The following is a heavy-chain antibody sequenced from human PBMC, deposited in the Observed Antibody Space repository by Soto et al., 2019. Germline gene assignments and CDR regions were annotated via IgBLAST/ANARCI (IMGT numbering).Heavy chain of an antibody. V-gene: IGHV4-39*01. CDR3: ARYSASYYYFGLDV. Sequence: SDTLCLPCTLSGGTISRRTYYWVWIRQPPGKGLEWIGSIYYGGSTFYNPSLKRRVTISVDTTKTQFSLKLTSVTAAGTAVHYCARYSASYYYFGLDVWGQGTTVTV. CDR1: GGTISRRTYY. D-gene: IGHD4-4*01. CDR2: IYYGGST. J-gene: IGHJ6*02.